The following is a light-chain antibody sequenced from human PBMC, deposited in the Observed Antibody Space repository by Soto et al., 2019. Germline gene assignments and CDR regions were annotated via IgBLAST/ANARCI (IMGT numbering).Light chain of an antibody. CDR1: QSISRR. J-gene: IGKJ2*01. CDR3: QQYDTFPHS. V-gene: IGKV1-5*01. CDR2: DAS. Sequence: DIQMTQSPSTLSASVGDRVNITCRASQSISRRLAWYQQKPGEAPKSLIYDASSLERGLPSRFSGSGSWTGFTLAITTVQPNDGVPSDDQQYDTFPHSFGQGTKLEIK.